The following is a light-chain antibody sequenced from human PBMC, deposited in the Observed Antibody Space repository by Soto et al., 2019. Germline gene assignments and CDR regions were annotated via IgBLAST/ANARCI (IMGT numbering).Light chain of an antibody. CDR2: GAS. Sequence: EVVMTQSPATLSVSPGERATLSCWASQSVRSDLAWYQQKPGQTPRLLIYGASTRAPGIPARFSGSGSGTEFTLTISSLQSEDFAVYYCQQYNNWPPITFGQGTQLEI. V-gene: IGKV3-15*01. CDR1: QSVRSD. CDR3: QQYNNWPPIT. J-gene: IGKJ5*01.